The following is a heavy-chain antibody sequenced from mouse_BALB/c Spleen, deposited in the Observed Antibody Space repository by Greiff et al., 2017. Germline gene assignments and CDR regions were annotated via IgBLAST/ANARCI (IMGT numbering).Heavy chain of an antibody. J-gene: IGHJ4*01. Sequence: EVKLVESGGGLVQPGGSLKLPCAAPGFTFSRYGMSWVRQTPDKRLELVATINSNGGSTYYPDSVKGRFTISRDNAKNTLYLQMSSLKSEDTAMYYCARDYYAMDYWGQGTSVTVSS. V-gene: IGHV5-6-3*01. CDR1: GFTFSRYG. CDR2: INSNGGST. CDR3: ARDYYAMDY.